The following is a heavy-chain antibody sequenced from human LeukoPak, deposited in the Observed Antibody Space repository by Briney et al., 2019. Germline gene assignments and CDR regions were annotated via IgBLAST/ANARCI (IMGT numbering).Heavy chain of an antibody. J-gene: IGHJ4*02. D-gene: IGHD5-12*01. CDR1: GGSVSSNSYY. CDR3: ARDSWGYDSVY. V-gene: IGHV4-39*07. CDR2: IDYSAST. Sequence: PSETLSLTFSVSGGSVSSNSYYWGWLRQPPGKGLEWTGSIDYSASTNYNPSLKSRVTISVDTPKNQFSLKLSSVTAADTAVYYCARDSWGYDSVYWGQGTLITVSS.